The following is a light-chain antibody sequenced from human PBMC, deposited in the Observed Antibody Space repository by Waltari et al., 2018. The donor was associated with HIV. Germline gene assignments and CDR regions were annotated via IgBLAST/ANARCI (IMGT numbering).Light chain of an antibody. Sequence: IQMTQSPSILSASVGDRVTITCRAIQNVDSWLAWYQQRPGKAPKLLIYKASTLQYGVPARFTGSGSGTNFTHTINSLHPDDFATYYCQQYNSDFYTFGLVTRLDLK. CDR1: QNVDSW. J-gene: IGKJ3*01. V-gene: IGKV1-5*03. CDR3: QQYNSDFYT. CDR2: KAS.